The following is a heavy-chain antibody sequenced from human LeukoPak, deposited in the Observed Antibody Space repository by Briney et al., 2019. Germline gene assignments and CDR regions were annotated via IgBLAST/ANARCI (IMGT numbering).Heavy chain of an antibody. J-gene: IGHJ4*02. CDR3: ARQAAANSIDY. Sequence: SETLSLTCTVSGGSISNYYWSWIRQPPGKGLEWIGYINYSGSTTYNPSLKSRVTISVDTSKNQFSLKLTSATAADTAVYYCARQAAANSIDYWGPGNVVTVSS. D-gene: IGHD2-2*01. CDR1: GGSISNYY. V-gene: IGHV4-59*08. CDR2: INYSGST.